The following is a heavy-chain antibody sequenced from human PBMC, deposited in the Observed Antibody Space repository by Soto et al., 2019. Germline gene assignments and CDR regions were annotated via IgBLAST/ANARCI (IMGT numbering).Heavy chain of an antibody. J-gene: IGHJ6*02. CDR3: ARGGLRYFDWSEWDYYYYYGMDV. CDR2: IYYSGST. CDR1: GGSIRSYY. Sequence: PSDTLSLTCTVSGGSIRSYYWRWIRQSPAKGMEWIGYIYYSGSTNYNPSIKSRVTISVDTSKNQFSLKLSSVTAADTAVYYCARGGLRYFDWSEWDYYYYYGMDVWGQGTTVTVSS. D-gene: IGHD3-9*01. V-gene: IGHV4-59*07.